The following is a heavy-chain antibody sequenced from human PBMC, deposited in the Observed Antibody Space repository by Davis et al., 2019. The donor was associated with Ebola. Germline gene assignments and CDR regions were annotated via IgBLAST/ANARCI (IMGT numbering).Heavy chain of an antibody. D-gene: IGHD4-17*01. CDR1: GFTFRSYG. CDR2: ISYDGSNK. V-gene: IGHV3-30*03. CDR3: ARANYGDGYYFYGMDV. J-gene: IGHJ6*02. Sequence: GESLKISCVASGFTFRSYGMHWVRQAPGKGLEWVAVISYDGSNKSYGDSVKGRFTISRDNSKHTLYLQMNSLRPEDTAMYYCARANYGDGYYFYGMDVWGQGTTVTVSS.